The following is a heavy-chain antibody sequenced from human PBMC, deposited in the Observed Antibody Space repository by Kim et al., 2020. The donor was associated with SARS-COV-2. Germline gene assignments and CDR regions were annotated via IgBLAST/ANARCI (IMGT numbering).Heavy chain of an antibody. CDR3: VKGCWRQFTCGFDF. D-gene: IGHD2-8*01. Sequence: GGSLRLSCAASGFTFSSHDMSWVRQAPGKGLEWVSGISGSGGGTYYADSVKGRFTISRDNSKNTLYVQMNSMRAEDRAVYYCVKGCWRQFTCGFDFWGQGTLVTVSS. CDR1: GFTFSSHD. V-gene: IGHV3-23*01. CDR2: ISGSGGGT. J-gene: IGHJ4*02.